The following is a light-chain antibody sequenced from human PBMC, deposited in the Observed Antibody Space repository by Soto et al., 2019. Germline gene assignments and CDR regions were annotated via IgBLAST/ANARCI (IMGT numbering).Light chain of an antibody. CDR1: SSNIGTRHG. J-gene: IGLJ3*02. CDR2: DTV. Sequence: QSVLTQSPTVSGAPGQSVTISCTGSSSNIGTRHGVHWYQQFPGAAPKLLIFDTVNRPSGVPDRFSGSKSGTSASLAIIGLQAEDEADYYCQSYDTTSQWVFGGGTKVTVL. CDR3: QSYDTTSQWV. V-gene: IGLV1-40*01.